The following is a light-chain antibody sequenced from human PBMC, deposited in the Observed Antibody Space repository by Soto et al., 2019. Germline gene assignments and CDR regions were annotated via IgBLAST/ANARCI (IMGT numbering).Light chain of an antibody. V-gene: IGLV2-14*03. CDR2: DVT. Sequence: QSALTQPASLSGSPGQSITLSCTGTSSEVCGYNYVSWYQHHPGKAPKLIIYDVTNRPSGVSNPFSGSKSGNTASLTISVLQPEDEADYYCSSYTTSNTRQIVFGTGTKVTVL. CDR3: SSYTTSNTRQIV. CDR1: SSEVCGYNY. J-gene: IGLJ1*01.